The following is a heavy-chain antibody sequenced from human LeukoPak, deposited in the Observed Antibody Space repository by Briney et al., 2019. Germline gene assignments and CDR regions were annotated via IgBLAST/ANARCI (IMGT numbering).Heavy chain of an antibody. V-gene: IGHV3-21*01. D-gene: IGHD3-3*02. J-gene: IGHJ6*02. CDR1: GFTLSSYS. Sequence: GGSVRLSCAASGFTLSSYSMNWVRQAPGRGLEWVSSISSSSRYIYYADTVKGRFTISRDNAKNPLYLQMNSLRAEDTAVYYCARVDDHFWSGQHYYSYGMHVWGQGTTVTVSS. CDR2: ISSSSRYI. CDR3: ARVDDHFWSGQHYYSYGMHV.